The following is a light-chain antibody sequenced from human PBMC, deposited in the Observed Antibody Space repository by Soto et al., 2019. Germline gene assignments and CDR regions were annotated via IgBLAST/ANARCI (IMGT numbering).Light chain of an antibody. CDR3: QTYDSSLSGLYV. Sequence: QSVLTQPHSISGAPGQRVTISCTGSSSNIGAGSDVHWYHQLPGTAPKLLIYGNTNRPSGVPDRFSGSKSGTSASLAIAGLQTEDEGDYYCQTYDSSLSGLYVFGTGTKSPS. CDR2: GNT. V-gene: IGLV1-40*01. J-gene: IGLJ1*01. CDR1: SSNIGAGSD.